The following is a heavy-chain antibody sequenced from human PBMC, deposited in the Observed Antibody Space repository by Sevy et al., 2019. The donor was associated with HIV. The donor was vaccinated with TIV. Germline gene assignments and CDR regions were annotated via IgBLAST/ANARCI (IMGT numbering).Heavy chain of an antibody. D-gene: IGHD6-19*01. CDR2: IEKDGSKT. V-gene: IGHV3-74*01. J-gene: IGHJ5*02. CDR3: ARDSYSSVSFDVGWFDA. Sequence: GGSLRLSCEASGFFFSNFWMHWVRQTPGKGLEWVSRIEKDGSKTIYADSVRGRFIVSRDNSKKTGSLQMNSLRVEDSAIYYYARDSYSSVSFDVGWFDALGQGTMVTVSS. CDR1: GFFFSNFW.